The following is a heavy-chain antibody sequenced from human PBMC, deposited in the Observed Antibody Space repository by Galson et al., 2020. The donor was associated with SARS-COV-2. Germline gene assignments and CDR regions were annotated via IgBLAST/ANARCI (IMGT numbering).Heavy chain of an antibody. V-gene: IGHV3-7*01. D-gene: IGHD6-19*01. J-gene: IGHJ4*02. Sequence: GESLKISCAASGFTFRMYWMSWVRQAPGKGLEWVANIKQDGSERSYVDSVKGRFTISRDNAKNSLYLQMNSLRAEDTAVYYCARSPGYSSGWYSGFDYWGQGTLVTVSS. CDR3: ARSPGYSSGWYSGFDY. CDR2: IKQDGSER. CDR1: GFTFRMYW.